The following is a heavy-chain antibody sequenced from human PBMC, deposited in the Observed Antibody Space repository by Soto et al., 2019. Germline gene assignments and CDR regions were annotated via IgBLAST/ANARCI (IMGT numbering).Heavy chain of an antibody. V-gene: IGHV5-51*01. J-gene: IGHJ4*02. Sequence: PGESLKISCKGSGYRFTTYWIGWVRQMPGKGLEWMGLVYPGDSDTRFSPSFQGQVTISADMSISTAYLQWRSLRASDTAIYYCARPPLPGYSIHFTSWRQGTLVTVSS. CDR3: ARPPLPGYSIHFTS. CDR1: GYRFTTYW. CDR2: VYPGDSDT. D-gene: IGHD2-15*01.